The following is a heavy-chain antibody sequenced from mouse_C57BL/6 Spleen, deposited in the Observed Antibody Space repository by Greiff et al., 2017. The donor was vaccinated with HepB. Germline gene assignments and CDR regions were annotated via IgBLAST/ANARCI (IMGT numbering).Heavy chain of an antibody. CDR1: GFTFSDYG. D-gene: IGHD2-1*01. Sequence: EVQVVESGGGLVKPGGSLKLSCAASGFTFSDYGMHWVRQAPEKGLEWVSYISSGSSTIYYADTVKGRFTISRDNAKNTLFLQMTSLRSEDTAMYYCARLYYGNYGGWGQGTLVTVSA. CDR3: ARLYYGNYGG. J-gene: IGHJ3*01. CDR2: ISSGSSTI. V-gene: IGHV5-17*01.